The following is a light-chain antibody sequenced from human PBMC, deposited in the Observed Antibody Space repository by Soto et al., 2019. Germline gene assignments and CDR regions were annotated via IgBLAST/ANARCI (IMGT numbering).Light chain of an antibody. J-gene: IGKJ4*01. CDR2: SAS. V-gene: IGKV1-16*01. CDR1: QDIHKY. Sequence: DIQMTQSPSSLSASVGDRVTITCRASQDIHKYLVWFQQKAGKAPKPLIYSASILQSGVPATFSASGSGTDFTLTISSLQPDDFATYYCQQYHSYPLTFGGGTKVDIK. CDR3: QQYHSYPLT.